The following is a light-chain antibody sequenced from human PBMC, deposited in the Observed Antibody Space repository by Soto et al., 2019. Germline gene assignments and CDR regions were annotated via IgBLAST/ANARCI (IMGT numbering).Light chain of an antibody. Sequence: PGERATLSCRASQSVSSNLAWYQQKPGQAPRLLIYDASNRATGIPARFSGSGSGTDFTLTISSLEPEDFAVYYCQRGDTFGQGARLEIK. V-gene: IGKV3-11*01. CDR2: DAS. CDR1: QSVSSN. J-gene: IGKJ5*01. CDR3: QRGDT.